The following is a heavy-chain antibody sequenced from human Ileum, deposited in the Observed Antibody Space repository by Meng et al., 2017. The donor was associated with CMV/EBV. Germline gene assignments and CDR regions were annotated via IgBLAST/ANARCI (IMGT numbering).Heavy chain of an antibody. V-gene: IGHV4-34*01. J-gene: IGHJ4*02. CDR1: GGSFSGYY. Sequence: QVQLQQWGAGLLKPSETLSPTCATYGGSFSGYYWTWFRQPPGKELEWIGEITQSGTTGTTNNPFLKSRVTLSVDTSNSQFSLKMTSVTAADTAVYYCARGLASGWPDYWGQGTLVTVSS. CDR2: ITQSGTTGT. CDR3: ARGLASGWPDY. D-gene: IGHD3-10*01.